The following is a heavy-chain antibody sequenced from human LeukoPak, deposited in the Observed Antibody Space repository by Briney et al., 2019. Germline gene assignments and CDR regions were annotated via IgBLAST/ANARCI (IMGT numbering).Heavy chain of an antibody. CDR1: GFSFSSYE. CDR2: ISTSGATT. Sequence: GGSVRLSCAASGFSFSSYEMNWVSRARGEGLEWVSIISTSGATTHYADSVKGRFTISRDNSKHTLYLHMHSQSGEDRDVFHCAKEGRHSGWFDFAYWGQGTLVTVSS. D-gene: IGHD6-19*01. CDR3: AKEGRHSGWFDFAY. V-gene: IGHV3-23*01. J-gene: IGHJ4*02.